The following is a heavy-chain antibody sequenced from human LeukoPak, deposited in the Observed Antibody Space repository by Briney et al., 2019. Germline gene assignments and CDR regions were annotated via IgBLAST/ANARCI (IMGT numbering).Heavy chain of an antibody. CDR1: GGSFSGYY. V-gene: IGHV4-34*01. J-gene: IGHJ4*02. CDR2: INHSGST. D-gene: IGHD4-17*01. Sequence: KASETLSLTCAVYGGSFSGYYWSWIRQPPGKGLEWIGEINHSGSTNYNPSLKSRVTVSVDTSKNQFSLKLSSVTAADTAVYYCARGPRYGDYFLDYWGQGTLVTVSS. CDR3: ARGPRYGDYFLDY.